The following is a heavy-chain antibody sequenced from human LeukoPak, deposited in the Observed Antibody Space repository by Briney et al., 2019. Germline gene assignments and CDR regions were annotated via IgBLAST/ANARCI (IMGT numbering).Heavy chain of an antibody. CDR3: AKVGDIVVAPAARGRPHYYYYYMDV. CDR2: IRYDGSNK. V-gene: IGHV3-30*02. Sequence: PGGSLRLSCAASGLTFSSYGMHWVRQAPGKGLEWVAFIRYDGSNKYYADSVKGRFTISRDNSKNTLYLQMNSLRAEDTAVYYCAKVGDIVVAPAARGRPHYYYYYMDVWGKGTTVTVSS. J-gene: IGHJ6*03. CDR1: GLTFSSYG. D-gene: IGHD2-2*01.